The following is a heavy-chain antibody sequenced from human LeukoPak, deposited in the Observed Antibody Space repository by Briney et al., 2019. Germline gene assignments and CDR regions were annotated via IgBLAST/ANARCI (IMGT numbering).Heavy chain of an antibody. V-gene: IGHV3-66*04. CDR3: ARRYYDILTGYYYFDY. D-gene: IGHD3-9*01. J-gene: IGHJ4*02. CDR2: IYSGGTT. Sequence: QPGGSLRLSCAASGFTLSSNYMSWVRQAPGKGLEWVSVIYSGGTTYYADSVKGRFTISRDNSKNTLYLQMNSLRAEDTAVYYCARRYYDILTGYYYFDYWGQGTLVTVSS. CDR1: GFTLSSNY.